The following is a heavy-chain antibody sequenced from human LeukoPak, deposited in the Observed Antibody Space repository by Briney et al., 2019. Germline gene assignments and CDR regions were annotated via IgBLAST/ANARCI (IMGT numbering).Heavy chain of an antibody. Sequence: ASVKVSCKASGYTFTVYFMHWVRQAPGQGLEWMGRINPKSGGTNYAQKFQGRVTMTRDTSISTAYMELSRLGSDDTAVYYCAKDATEYSGSPYYFDYWGQGTLVTVSS. CDR1: GYTFTVYF. J-gene: IGHJ4*02. D-gene: IGHD1-26*01. CDR3: AKDATEYSGSPYYFDY. CDR2: INPKSGGT. V-gene: IGHV1-2*06.